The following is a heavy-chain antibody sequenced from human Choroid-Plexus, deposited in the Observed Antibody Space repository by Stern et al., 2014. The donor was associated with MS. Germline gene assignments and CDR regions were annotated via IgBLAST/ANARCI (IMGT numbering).Heavy chain of an antibody. CDR3: AKDRQYLTEGFDH. CDR2: VSYDGSNK. CDR1: GFTFGSCA. D-gene: IGHD2/OR15-2a*01. Sequence: QVQLVPSGGGVVQPGRPLRLSCVASGFTFGSCAMHWVRQAPGKGLEWGAGVSYDGSNKYYADSVKGRFTISRDNSQKPIYMQMSSLRPEDTAVYYCAKDRQYLTEGFDHWGQGSLVTVSS. J-gene: IGHJ5*02. V-gene: IGHV3-30*18.